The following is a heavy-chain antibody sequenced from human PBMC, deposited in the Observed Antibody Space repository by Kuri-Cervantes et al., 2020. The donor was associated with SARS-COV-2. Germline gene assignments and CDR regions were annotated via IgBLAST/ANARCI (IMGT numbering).Heavy chain of an antibody. CDR2: INHSVST. V-gene: IGHV4-34*01. CDR1: GGSFSGYY. J-gene: IGHJ6*02. CDR3: ARGVGAAVAGTLITIYNYYGMDV. Sequence: SETLSPTCAVYGGSFSGYYWSWIRQPPGKGLEWIGEINHSVSTNYNPSLKSRVTISVDTSKNQFSLKLSSVTAADTAVYYCARGVGAAVAGTLITIYNYYGMDVWGQGTTVTVSS. D-gene: IGHD6-19*01.